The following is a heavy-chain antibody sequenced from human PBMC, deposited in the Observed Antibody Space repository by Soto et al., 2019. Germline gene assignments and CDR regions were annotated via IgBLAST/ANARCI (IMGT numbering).Heavy chain of an antibody. CDR3: ARERRAGGDFDI. V-gene: IGHV1-3*01. CDR2: INAGNGNT. Sequence: ASVKVSCKASGYTFTSYAMHWVRQAPGQRLEWMGWINAGNGNTKYSQKFQGRVTITRDTSASTAYMELSSLRSEDTAVYYCARERRAGGDFDIWSQGTMVAVSS. D-gene: IGHD3-16*01. CDR1: GYTFTSYA. J-gene: IGHJ3*02.